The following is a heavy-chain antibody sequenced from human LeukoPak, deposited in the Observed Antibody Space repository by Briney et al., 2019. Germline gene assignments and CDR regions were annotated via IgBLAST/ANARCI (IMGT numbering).Heavy chain of an antibody. CDR1: GYTFTSYG. J-gene: IGHJ3*01. V-gene: IGHV1-18*01. Sequence: ASVKVSCKASGYTFTSYGISWVRQAPGQGLEWMGWISAYNGNTNYAQKLQGRVTMTTDTSTSTAYMELRSLRSDDTAVYYCARKNGGQQLEGENDAFNLWGKGKMVTVFS. CDR2: ISAYNGNT. D-gene: IGHD6-13*01. CDR3: ARKNGGQQLEGENDAFNL.